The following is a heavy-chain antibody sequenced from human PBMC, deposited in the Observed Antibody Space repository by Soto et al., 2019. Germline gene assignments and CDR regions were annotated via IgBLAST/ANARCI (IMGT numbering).Heavy chain of an antibody. V-gene: IGHV1-3*01. Sequence: GASVKVSCKASGYTFTSCAMHWVRQAPGQRLEWMGWINVGNGNTKYSQKFQGRVTITSDISASTAYMELSSLRSEDTAVYYCARDSLTAALDYWGQGTLVTVSS. CDR3: ARDSLTAALDY. J-gene: IGHJ4*02. CDR2: INVGNGNT. CDR1: GYTFTSCA.